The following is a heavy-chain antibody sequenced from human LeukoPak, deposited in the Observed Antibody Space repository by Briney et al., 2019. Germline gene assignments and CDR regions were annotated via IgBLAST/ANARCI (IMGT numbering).Heavy chain of an antibody. V-gene: IGHV3-23*01. CDR1: GFTFSSYA. D-gene: IGHD6-19*01. Sequence: PGGPLRLSCAASGFTFSSYAMSWVRQAPGKGLEWVSAISGSGGSTYYADSVKGRFTISRDNSKNTLYLQMNSLRAEDTAVYYCAKARGRQWLVRCFDYWGQGTLVTVSS. CDR3: AKARGRQWLVRCFDY. CDR2: ISGSGGST. J-gene: IGHJ4*02.